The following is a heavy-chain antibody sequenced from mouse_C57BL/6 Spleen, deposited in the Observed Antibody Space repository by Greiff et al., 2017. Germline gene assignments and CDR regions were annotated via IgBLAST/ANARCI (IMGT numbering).Heavy chain of an antibody. J-gene: IGHJ2*01. CDR3: ARFGGYYDYFDY. Sequence: LQESGPELVKPGASVKISCKASGYAFSSSWMTWVKQRPGKGLEWIGRIYPGDGDTNYNGKFKGKATLTAAKSASTADMQLSSLTSEDSAVYFCARFGGYYDYFDYWGQGTTLTVSS. V-gene: IGHV1-82*01. CDR2: IYPGDGDT. CDR1: GYAFSSSW. D-gene: IGHD2-3*01.